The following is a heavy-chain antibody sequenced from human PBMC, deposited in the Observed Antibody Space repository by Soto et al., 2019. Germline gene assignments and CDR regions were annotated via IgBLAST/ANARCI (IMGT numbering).Heavy chain of an antibody. CDR1: GLIFENAL. CDR2: IKSRHDGGTT. V-gene: IGHV3-15*07. Sequence: EVRLAESGGGLIKPGGSVRLSCVASGLIFENALMHWVRQAPGTGLELLCRIKSRHDGGTTDYAAPVKGRVTISRDDSKNTAYLQISGIQTEDPGVYFCNTFWGAESGRTRHVDYWGQGTLVNVSS. J-gene: IGHJ4*02. CDR3: NTFWGAESGRTRHVDY. D-gene: IGHD3-16*01.